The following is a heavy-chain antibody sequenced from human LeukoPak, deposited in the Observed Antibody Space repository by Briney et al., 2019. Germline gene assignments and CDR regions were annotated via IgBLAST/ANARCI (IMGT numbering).Heavy chain of an antibody. V-gene: IGHV4-38-2*02. J-gene: IGHJ4*02. CDR1: GGSISGYY. D-gene: IGHD2-15*01. CDR3: ARESVYCSGGSCYRLFDY. Sequence: RASETLSLTCTVSGGSISGYYWGWIRQPPGKGLEWIGSIYHSGSTYYNPSLKSRVTISVDTSKNQFSLKLSSVTAADTAVYYCARESVYCSGGSCYRLFDYWGQGTLVTVSS. CDR2: IYHSGST.